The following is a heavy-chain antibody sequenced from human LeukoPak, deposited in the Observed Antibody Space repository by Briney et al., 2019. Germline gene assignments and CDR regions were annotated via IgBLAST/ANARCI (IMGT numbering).Heavy chain of an antibody. Sequence: SETLSLTCAVYGGSFSGYYWSWIRQPPGKGLEWIGYIYYSGSTNYNPSLKSRVTISVDTSKNQFSLKLSSVTAADTAVYYCASSLDTAVVFDYWGQGTLVTVSS. CDR2: IYYSGST. CDR3: ASSLDTAVVFDY. V-gene: IGHV4-59*01. D-gene: IGHD5-18*01. CDR1: GGSFSGYY. J-gene: IGHJ4*02.